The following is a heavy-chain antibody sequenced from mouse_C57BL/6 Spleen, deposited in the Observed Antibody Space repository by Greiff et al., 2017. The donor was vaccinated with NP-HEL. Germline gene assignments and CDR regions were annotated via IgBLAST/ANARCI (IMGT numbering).Heavy chain of an antibody. J-gene: IGHJ2*01. CDR2: ISSGGSYT. CDR3: ARPYYYGSGYFDY. Sequence: EVMLVESGGDLVKPGGSLKLSCAASGFTFSSYGMSWVRQTPDKRLEWVATISSGGSYTYYPDSVKGRFTISRDNAKNTLYLQMSSLKSEDTAMYYCARPYYYGSGYFDYWGQGTTLTVSS. V-gene: IGHV5-6*02. D-gene: IGHD1-1*01. CDR1: GFTFSSYG.